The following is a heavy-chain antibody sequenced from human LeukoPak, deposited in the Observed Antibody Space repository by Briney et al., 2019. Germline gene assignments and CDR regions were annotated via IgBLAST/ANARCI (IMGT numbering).Heavy chain of an antibody. Sequence: PGGSLRLSCAASGFTFSSYAMSWVRQAPGKGLEWASAISGSGGSTYYADSVKGRFTISRDNSKNTLYLQMNSLRAEDTAVYYCAREVLPYYDILTGCDYWGQGTLVTVSS. CDR2: ISGSGGST. CDR1: GFTFSSYA. D-gene: IGHD3-9*01. J-gene: IGHJ4*02. V-gene: IGHV3-23*01. CDR3: AREVLPYYDILTGCDY.